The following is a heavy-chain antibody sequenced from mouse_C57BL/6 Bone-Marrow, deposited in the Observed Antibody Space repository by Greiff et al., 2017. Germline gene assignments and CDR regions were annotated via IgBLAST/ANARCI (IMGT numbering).Heavy chain of an antibody. D-gene: IGHD1-1*01. CDR1: GYTFTSYG. Sequence: VQGVESGAELARPGASVKLSCKASGYTFTSYGISWVKQRTGQGLEWIGEIYPRSGNTYYNEKFKGKATLTADKSSSTAYMELRSLTSEDSAVYFCAITTVVAFSKYFDYWGRGTTLTVSS. CDR3: AITTVVAFSKYFDY. CDR2: IYPRSGNT. V-gene: IGHV1-81*01. J-gene: IGHJ2*01.